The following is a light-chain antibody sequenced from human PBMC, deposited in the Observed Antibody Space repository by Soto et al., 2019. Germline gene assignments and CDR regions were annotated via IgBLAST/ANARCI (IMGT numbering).Light chain of an antibody. J-gene: IGLJ2*01. CDR3: SSYTGTNVI. CDR2: DVN. CDR1: LSDVGGQNL. Sequence: QSALTQPPCASGSPGQSVTISCTGTLSDVGGQNLVTWYRQDPGKAPKLIIYDVNQRPSGVPDRFSGSKSGSTASLTVSGLQAEDEANYYCSSYTGTNVIFGGGTKLTVL. V-gene: IGLV2-8*01.